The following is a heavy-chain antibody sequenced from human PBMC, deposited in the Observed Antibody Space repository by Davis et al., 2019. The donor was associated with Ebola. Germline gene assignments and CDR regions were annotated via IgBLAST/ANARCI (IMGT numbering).Heavy chain of an antibody. D-gene: IGHD3-10*01. V-gene: IGHV1-18*01. J-gene: IGHJ4*02. CDR3: AKVSPGYYGSGGRADY. CDR1: GCTFSTYA. CDR2: ISAYNGNT. Sequence: ASVNVSCKASGCTFSTYAITCVPQATRQGLEWMGWISAYNGNTNYAQKLQGRVTMTTDTSTSTAYMELRSLRSDDTAVYYCAKVSPGYYGSGGRADYWGQGTLVTVSS.